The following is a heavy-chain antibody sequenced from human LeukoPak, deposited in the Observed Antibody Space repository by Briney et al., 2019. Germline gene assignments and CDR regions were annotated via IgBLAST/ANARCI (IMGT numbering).Heavy chain of an antibody. CDR3: ARAHDSSGFYYYYYGMDV. J-gene: IGHJ6*02. CDR1: GYTFTSYY. V-gene: IGHV1-46*01. Sequence: ASVKVSCKASGYTFTSYYMHWVRQAPGQGLEWMGIINPSGGSTSYAQKFQGRVTMTRDTSTSTVYMELSSLRSEDTAMYYCARAHDSSGFYYYYYGMDVWGQGTTVTVSS. CDR2: INPSGGST. D-gene: IGHD3-22*01.